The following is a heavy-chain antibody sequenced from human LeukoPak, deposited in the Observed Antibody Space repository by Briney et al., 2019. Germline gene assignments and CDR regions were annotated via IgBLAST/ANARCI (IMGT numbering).Heavy chain of an antibody. CDR3: ARDFGIGAVAGYAFDI. Sequence: PSETLSLTCTVSGGSVSSGSYYWSWIRQPPGKGLEWIGYIYYSGSTNYNPSLKSRVTISVDTSKNQFSLKLSSVTAADTAVYYCARDFGIGAVAGYAFDIWGQGTMVTVSS. CDR1: GGSVSSGSYY. CDR2: IYYSGST. V-gene: IGHV4-61*01. J-gene: IGHJ3*02. D-gene: IGHD6-19*01.